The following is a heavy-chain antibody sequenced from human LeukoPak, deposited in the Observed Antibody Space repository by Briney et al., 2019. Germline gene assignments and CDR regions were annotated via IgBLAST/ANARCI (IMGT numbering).Heavy chain of an antibody. D-gene: IGHD4-17*01. Sequence: NTSETLSLTCTVSGGSISSYYWSWIRQPPGKGLEWIGYIYYSGSTNYNPSLKSRVTISVDTSKNQFSLKLSSVTAADTAVYYCARLNGRYGDYAFDIWGQGTMVTVSS. CDR1: GGSISSYY. V-gene: IGHV4-59*08. CDR3: ARLNGRYGDYAFDI. J-gene: IGHJ3*02. CDR2: IYYSGST.